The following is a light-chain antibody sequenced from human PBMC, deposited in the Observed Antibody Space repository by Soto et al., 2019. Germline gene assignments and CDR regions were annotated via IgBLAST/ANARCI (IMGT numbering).Light chain of an antibody. CDR2: DVS. V-gene: IGLV2-14*01. CDR3: SSYTSATTYV. J-gene: IGLJ1*01. CDR1: SSDVGAYNY. Sequence: QSVLAQPASVSGSPGQSITISCTGTSSDVGAYNYDSWYQQYPGEAPKVIIYDVSHRPAGVSNRFSGSKSGNTASLTISGLQTQDEADYYCSSYTSATTYVFGTGTKVHRP.